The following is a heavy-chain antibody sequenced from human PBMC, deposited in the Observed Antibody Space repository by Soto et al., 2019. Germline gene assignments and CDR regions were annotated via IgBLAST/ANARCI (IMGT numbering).Heavy chain of an antibody. CDR1: GGTFSSYA. CDR2: IIPIFGTA. V-gene: IGHV1-69*13. D-gene: IGHD3-3*01. CDR3: ARDLVRFLEWLVPGWFDP. Sequence: SVKVSCKASGGTFSSYAISWVRQAPGQGLEWMGGIIPIFGTANYAQKFQGRVTITADESTSTAYMELSSLRSEDTAVYYCARDLVRFLEWLVPGWFDPWGQGTLVTVSS. J-gene: IGHJ5*02.